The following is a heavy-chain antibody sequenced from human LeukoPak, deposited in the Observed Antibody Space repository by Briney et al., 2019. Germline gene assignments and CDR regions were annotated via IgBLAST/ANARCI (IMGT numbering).Heavy chain of an antibody. D-gene: IGHD2-2*01. J-gene: IGHJ4*02. Sequence: GGSRRLSCAAPGFTFSSYGMHWVRQAPGKGLEWVAVISYDGSNKYYADSVKGRFTISRDNSKNTLYLQMNSLRAEDTAVYYCAKDPDCSSTSCYRGYFDYWGQGTLVTVSS. CDR2: ISYDGSNK. CDR3: AKDPDCSSTSCYRGYFDY. V-gene: IGHV3-30*18. CDR1: GFTFSSYG.